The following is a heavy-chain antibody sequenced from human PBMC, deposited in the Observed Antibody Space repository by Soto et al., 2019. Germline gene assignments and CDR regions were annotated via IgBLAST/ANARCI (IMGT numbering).Heavy chain of an antibody. Sequence: PSEILSLTCAVYTGYFRDYYWSCIRQSPEKGLEWIGYIYGSGSTNYNPSLKSRVTISVDTSKNHFSLSLTSVTAADTAVYYCAAAPPYWGQGTLVTVSS. CDR2: IYGSGST. D-gene: IGHD2-15*01. CDR3: AAAPPY. V-gene: IGHV4-59*01. CDR1: TGYFRDYY. J-gene: IGHJ4*02.